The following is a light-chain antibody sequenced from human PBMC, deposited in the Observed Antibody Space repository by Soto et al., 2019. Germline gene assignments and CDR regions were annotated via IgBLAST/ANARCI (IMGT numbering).Light chain of an antibody. V-gene: IGLV2-11*01. J-gene: IGLJ1*01. Sequence: QAVVTQPRSVSGSPGQSVTISCTGTRSDVGGYNYVSWYQQHPGKAPKLMIYDVSKRPSGVPDRFSGSKSGNTASLTISGLQAEDEADYYCCSYAGSYTYVFGTGTKLTVL. CDR3: CSYAGSYTYV. CDR1: RSDVGGYNY. CDR2: DVS.